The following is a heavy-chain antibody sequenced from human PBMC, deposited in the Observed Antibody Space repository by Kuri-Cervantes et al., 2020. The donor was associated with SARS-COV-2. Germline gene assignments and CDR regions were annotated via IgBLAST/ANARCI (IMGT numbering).Heavy chain of an antibody. Sequence: GGSLRLSCAASGFTFSSYAMSWVRQAPGKGLEWVSAISGSGGSTYYADSVKGRFTISRDNSKNTLYLQMNSPRAEDTAVYYCANGRTGAFDYWGQGTLITVSS. D-gene: IGHD1-26*01. CDR1: GFTFSSYA. CDR2: ISGSGGST. J-gene: IGHJ4*02. CDR3: ANGRTGAFDY. V-gene: IGHV3-23*01.